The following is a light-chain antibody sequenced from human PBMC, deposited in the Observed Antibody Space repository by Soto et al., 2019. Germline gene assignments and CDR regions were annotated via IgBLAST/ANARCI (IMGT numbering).Light chain of an antibody. CDR3: QQYGSSQT. J-gene: IGKJ1*01. CDR1: RSISTY. Sequence: ETVLTQSPATLSLSPGERATLSCRASRSISTYLAWYQQKPGQAPRLLIYGASSRATGIPDRFSGSGSGTDFTLTISRLEPEDFAVYYCQQYGSSQTFGQGTKVDIK. V-gene: IGKV3-20*01. CDR2: GAS.